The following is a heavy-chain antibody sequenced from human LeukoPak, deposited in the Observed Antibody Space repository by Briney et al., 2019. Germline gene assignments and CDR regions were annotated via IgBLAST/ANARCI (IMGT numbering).Heavy chain of an antibody. CDR3: ARGVLYYDFWSGYYYYYYYMDV. D-gene: IGHD3-3*01. Sequence: PGGSLRLSCAASGFTFSSYSMNWVRQAPGKGLEWVSSISSSSSYIYYADSVKGRFTISRDNAKNSLYLQMNSLRAEDTAVYYCARGVLYYDFWSGYYYYYYYMDVWGKGTTVTVSS. V-gene: IGHV3-21*01. CDR2: ISSSSSYI. J-gene: IGHJ6*03. CDR1: GFTFSSYS.